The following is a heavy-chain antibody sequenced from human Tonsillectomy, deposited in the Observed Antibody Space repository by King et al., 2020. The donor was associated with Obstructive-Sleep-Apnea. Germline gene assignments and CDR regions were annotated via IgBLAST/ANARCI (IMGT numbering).Heavy chain of an antibody. Sequence: EVQLVESGGGLVKPGGSLRLSCAASGFTFSNAWMSWVRQAPGKGLQWVGRIKSKTDDGTIDYAAPVKGRFTISRDDSKNTLFLQMNSLKTEDTAVYYCTTVDLSGTYGLEDFDYWGQGTLVTVSS. CDR2: IKSKTDDGTI. CDR1: GFTFSNAW. CDR3: TTVDLSGTYGLEDFDY. V-gene: IGHV3-15*01. D-gene: IGHD1-26*01. J-gene: IGHJ4*02.